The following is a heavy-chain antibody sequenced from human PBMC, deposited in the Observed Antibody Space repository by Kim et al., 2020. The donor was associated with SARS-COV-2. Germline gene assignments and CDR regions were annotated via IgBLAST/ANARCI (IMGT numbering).Heavy chain of an antibody. V-gene: IGHV3-33*06. CDR1: GFTFSSYA. J-gene: IGHJ3*02. D-gene: IGHD3-10*01. Sequence: GGSLRLSCAASGFTFSSYAMHWVRQAPGKGLEWVAVIWYDGSNKYYADSVKGRFTISRDNSKNTLYLQMNSLRAEDTAVYYCAKHMVRGLTAFRGSAFDIWGQGTMVTVSS. CDR3: AKHMVRGLTAFRGSAFDI. CDR2: IWYDGSNK.